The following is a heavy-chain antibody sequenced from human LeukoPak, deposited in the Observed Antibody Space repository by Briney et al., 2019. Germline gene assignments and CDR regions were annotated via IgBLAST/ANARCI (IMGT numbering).Heavy chain of an antibody. J-gene: IGHJ4*02. CDR1: GDSITAPKW. V-gene: IGHV4-4*02. Sequence: SGTLSLTCTVSGDSITAPKWWSWVRQPPGEGLEWIGEIYHDRTTSFNPSLKSRLTISVDKSANQFFLNLNSVSAADTAVYYCVGRGLYGGTWLFEYWGQGALVTVSS. D-gene: IGHD2-8*01. CDR2: IYHDRTT. CDR3: VGRGLYGGTWLFEY.